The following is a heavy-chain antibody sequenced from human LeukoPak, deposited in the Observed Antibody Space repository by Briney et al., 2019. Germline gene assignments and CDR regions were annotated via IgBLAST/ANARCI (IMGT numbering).Heavy chain of an antibody. CDR2: INPYSGAT. CDR1: VYSLTGYY. V-gene: IGHV1-2*02. D-gene: IGHD6-13*01. Sequence: ASVKVSCKASVYSLTGYYIHWVRQAPGQGLEWMGWINPYSGATNYAQKFQGRVTMTRDTSISTAFMELSRLTSDDTAFYYCARGGPSGSSYLWADYWGQGTLVTVSS. CDR3: ARGGPSGSSYLWADY. J-gene: IGHJ4*02.